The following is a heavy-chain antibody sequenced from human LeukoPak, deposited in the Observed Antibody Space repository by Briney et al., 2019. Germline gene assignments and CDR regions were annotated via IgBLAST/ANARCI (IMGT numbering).Heavy chain of an antibody. V-gene: IGHV3-48*03. CDR2: INSSGSTI. Sequence: GGSLRLSCAASGFTFSSYEMNWVRQAPGKGLEWVSYINSSGSTIYYADSVKGRFTISRDNAKNSLYLQMNSLRAEDTAVYYCARGGSGYWGQGTLVTVSS. CDR1: GFTFSSYE. J-gene: IGHJ4*02. CDR3: ARGGSGY.